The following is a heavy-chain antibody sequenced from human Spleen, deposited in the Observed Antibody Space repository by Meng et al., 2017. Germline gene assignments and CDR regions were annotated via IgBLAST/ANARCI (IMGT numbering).Heavy chain of an antibody. CDR2: ISGSAGST. D-gene: IGHD2-15*01. CDR1: GFTFSSYA. CDR3: ARDGRYCSGGRCYLGY. J-gene: IGHJ4*02. V-gene: IGHV3-23*01. Sequence: GESLKISCAASGFTFSSYAMSWVRQAPGKGLEWVSSISGSAGSTYYADSVKGRFTISRDNAKNTLYLQMNSLRAEDTAVYYCARDGRYCSGGRCYLGYWGQGTLVTVSS.